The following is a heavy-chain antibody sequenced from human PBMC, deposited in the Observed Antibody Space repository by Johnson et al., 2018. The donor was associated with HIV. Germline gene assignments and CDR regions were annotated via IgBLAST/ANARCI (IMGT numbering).Heavy chain of an antibody. CDR1: GFTFSRYG. Sequence: QVKLVESGGGVVQPGGSLRLSCVASGFTFSRYGMQWVRQAPGQGLECVAVISSDGSTEYYADSVKGRFTLSRDNPKNTLYLHMNSLSAEDTAGNYCARAGRSGDGYNSNAFDIWGQGTMVTVSS. V-gene: IGHV3-30*03. J-gene: IGHJ3*02. CDR2: ISSDGSTE. CDR3: ARAGRSGDGYNSNAFDI. D-gene: IGHD5-24*01.